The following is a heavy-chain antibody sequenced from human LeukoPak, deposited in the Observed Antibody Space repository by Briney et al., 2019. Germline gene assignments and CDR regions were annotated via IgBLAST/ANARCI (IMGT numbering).Heavy chain of an antibody. V-gene: IGHV1-8*01. D-gene: IGHD5-24*01. CDR1: GYTFTSYD. CDR2: MNPNSGNT. CDR3: ARVGGYNPKFGFDY. J-gene: IGHJ4*02. Sequence: ASVKVSCEASGYTFTSYDINWVRQATGQGLEWMGWMNPNSGNTGYAQKFQGRVTMTRNTSISTAYMELSSLRSEDTAVYYCARVGGYNPKFGFDYWGQGTLVTVSS.